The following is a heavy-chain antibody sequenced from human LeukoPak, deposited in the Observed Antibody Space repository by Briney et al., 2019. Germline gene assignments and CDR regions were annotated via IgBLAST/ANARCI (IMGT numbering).Heavy chain of an antibody. J-gene: IGHJ4*02. CDR2: VYHSGNT. Sequence: SETLSLTCTVSGGFISDYYWTWIRQPPGEGLEWIGYVYHSGNTNYNPSLKSRVTISLDTSKNQFSLKLSSVTAADTAVYYCARDHSYSSGWLDYWGQGTLVTVSS. CDR3: ARDHSYSSGWLDY. D-gene: IGHD6-19*01. V-gene: IGHV4-59*12. CDR1: GGFISDYY.